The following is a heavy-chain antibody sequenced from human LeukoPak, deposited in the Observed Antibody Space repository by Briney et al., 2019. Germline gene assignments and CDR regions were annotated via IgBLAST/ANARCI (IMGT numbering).Heavy chain of an antibody. V-gene: IGHV4-34*01. Sequence: SETLSLXCAXYGGXFSGYYWSWIRQPPGKGLEWIGEINHSGSTNYNPSLKSRVTISVDTSKNQFSLKLSSVTAADTAVYYCARGLTIWFGESDDAFDIWGQGTMVTVSS. J-gene: IGHJ3*02. D-gene: IGHD3-10*01. CDR2: INHSGST. CDR3: ARGLTIWFGESDDAFDI. CDR1: GGXFSGYY.